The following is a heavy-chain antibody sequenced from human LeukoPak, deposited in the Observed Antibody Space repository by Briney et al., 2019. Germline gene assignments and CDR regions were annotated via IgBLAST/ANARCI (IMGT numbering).Heavy chain of an antibody. V-gene: IGHV3-20*04. D-gene: IGHD2-21*02. J-gene: IGHJ4*02. CDR1: GFTFDDYG. CDR2: INWNGGST. CDR3: ARSVVTATPTHFDF. Sequence: GGSLRLSCAASGFTFDDYGMSWVRQAPGKGLEWVSGINWNGGSTGYADSVKGRFTISRDNAKNSLYLHTNSLRAEDSAVYFCARSVVTATPTHFDFWGQGTLVTVSS.